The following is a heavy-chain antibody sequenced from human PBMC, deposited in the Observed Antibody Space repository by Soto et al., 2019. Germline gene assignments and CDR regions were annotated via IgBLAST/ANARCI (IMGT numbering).Heavy chain of an antibody. J-gene: IGHJ5*02. V-gene: IGHV1-8*01. Sequence: QVQLVQSGAEVKKPGASVKVSCKASGYTFTSHDINWMRQTTGQGLEWMGWMNPNSGHTNSAQKFQGRDTTTSDTSINTAYMELTNLRSEDTAIYYCAIDMSTTWGQGTLVTDSS. D-gene: IGHD2-2*01. CDR3: AIDMSTT. CDR1: GYTFTSHD. CDR2: MNPNSGHT.